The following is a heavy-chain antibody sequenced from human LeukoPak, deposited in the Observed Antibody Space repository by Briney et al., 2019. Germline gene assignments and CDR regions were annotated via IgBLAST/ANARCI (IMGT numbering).Heavy chain of an antibody. CDR3: ACIDYHNY. Sequence: GGSLRLSCAASGFTVSSNYMSWVRQAPGKGLEWVSVIYSSGNTYYADSVRGRFLISRDNSKNTLYLQMNNLRAEDTAVYYCACIDYHNYWGQGTLVTVSS. V-gene: IGHV3-66*01. D-gene: IGHD5-12*01. J-gene: IGHJ4*02. CDR2: IYSSGNT. CDR1: GFTVSSNY.